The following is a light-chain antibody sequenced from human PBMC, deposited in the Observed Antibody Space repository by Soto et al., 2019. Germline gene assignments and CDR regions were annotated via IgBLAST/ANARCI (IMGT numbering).Light chain of an antibody. CDR3: QQYGSSRWT. CDR1: QSVSSSY. J-gene: IGKJ1*01. Sequence: EIVLTQSPGTLSLSPGERATLSCRASQSVSSSYLAWYQQNRGQAPRLLIYGASSRAPGIPDRFGGSGSGTDFTLPISRLEPEGVAVYYCQQYGSSRWTFGQGTKVEIK. CDR2: GAS. V-gene: IGKV3-20*01.